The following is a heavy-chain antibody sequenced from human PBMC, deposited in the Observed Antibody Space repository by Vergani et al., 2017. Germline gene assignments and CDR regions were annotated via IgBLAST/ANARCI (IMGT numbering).Heavy chain of an antibody. CDR3: AKGGSSCYNAFDN. CDR2: ISSSGSTI. J-gene: IGHJ3*02. V-gene: IGHV3-11*04. D-gene: IGHD2-2*02. CDR1: GFTFSDYY. Sequence: QVQLVESGGGLVKPGGSLRLSCAASGFTFSDYYMSWICQAPGEGLEWVSYISSSGSTIYYADSVKGRFTNSRDNAKKSMYLQMNSLRAEDTAVYYCAKGGSSCYNAFDNWGQGTMVTVSS.